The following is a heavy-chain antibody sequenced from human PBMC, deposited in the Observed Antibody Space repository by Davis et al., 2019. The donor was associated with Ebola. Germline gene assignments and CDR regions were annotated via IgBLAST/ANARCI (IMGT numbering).Heavy chain of an antibody. J-gene: IGHJ4*02. CDR2: IYPGDSDT. Sequence: GESLKISCKGSGYRFTSYWIGWVRQMPGKGLEWMGIIYPGDSDTRYSPSFQGQVTISADKSISTAYLQWSSLKASDTAMYYCAREGDCTGGVCYTLAHYWGQGTLVTVSS. CDR1: GYRFTSYW. CDR3: AREGDCTGGVCYTLAHY. V-gene: IGHV5-51*01. D-gene: IGHD2-8*02.